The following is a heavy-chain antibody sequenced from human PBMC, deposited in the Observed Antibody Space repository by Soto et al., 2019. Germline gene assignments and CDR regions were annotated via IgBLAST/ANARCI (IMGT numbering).Heavy chain of an antibody. CDR2: IYYSGST. V-gene: IGHV4-61*03. Sequence: SETLSLTCTVSGGSVSSDNYYWSWIRQPPGKGLEWIAYIYYSGSTNYNPSLKSRVSISVNTSKNHFSLRLSSVTAADTALYYCARARPYDSSDFDYWGQGTLVTV. CDR1: GGSVSSDNYY. J-gene: IGHJ4*02. D-gene: IGHD3-22*01. CDR3: ARARPYDSSDFDY.